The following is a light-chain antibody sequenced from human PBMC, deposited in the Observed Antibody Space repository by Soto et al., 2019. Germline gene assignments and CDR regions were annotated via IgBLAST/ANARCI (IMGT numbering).Light chain of an antibody. CDR2: LNSDGSH. CDR1: SGHSSYA. V-gene: IGLV4-69*01. CDR3: QIWGTGILVV. Sequence: QPVLTQSPSASASLGASVRLTCTLSSGHSSYAIAWHQQQPEKGPRYLMKLNSDGSHSKGDGIPDRFSGSSSGAERYLTISSLQSEDEADYYCQIWGTGILVVFGGGTKLTVL. J-gene: IGLJ2*01.